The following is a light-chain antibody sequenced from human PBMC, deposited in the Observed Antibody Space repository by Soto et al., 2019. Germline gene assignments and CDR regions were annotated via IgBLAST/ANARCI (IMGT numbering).Light chain of an antibody. CDR2: EDS. J-gene: IGLJ2*01. CDR3: SSSTNSVL. Sequence: SVLTQPASVSGSPGQSITISCTGTTSDVGSYNLVSWYQQYPGKAPKLIIHEDSKRPSGVSNRFSGSKSGNTASLTISGLQAEDEADYYCSSSTNSVLFGGGTKLTVL. CDR1: TSDVGSYNL. V-gene: IGLV2-23*01.